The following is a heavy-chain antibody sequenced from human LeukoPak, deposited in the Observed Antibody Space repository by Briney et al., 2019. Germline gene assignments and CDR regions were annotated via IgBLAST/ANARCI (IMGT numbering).Heavy chain of an antibody. D-gene: IGHD2-2*01. V-gene: IGHV1-8*03. CDR2: MNPNSGNT. CDR1: GYTFTSYG. Sequence: ASVKVSCKASGYTFTSYGINWVRQATGQGLEWMGWMNPNSGNTGYAQKFQGRVTITRNTSISTAYMELSSLRSEDTAVYYCARGPQLLSEYYYYYMDVWGKGTTVTVSS. J-gene: IGHJ6*03. CDR3: ARGPQLLSEYYYYYMDV.